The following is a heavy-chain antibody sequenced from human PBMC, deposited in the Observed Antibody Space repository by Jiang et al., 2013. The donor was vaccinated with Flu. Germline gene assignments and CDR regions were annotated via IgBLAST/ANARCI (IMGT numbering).Heavy chain of an antibody. Sequence: GETIYAQKFQGRVTMTEDTSTDTAYMELSSLRSEDTAVYYCATADFWSGYYKGDNFDYWGQGTLVTVSS. D-gene: IGHD3-3*01. CDR2: GET. J-gene: IGHJ4*02. CDR3: ATADFWSGYYKGDNFDY. V-gene: IGHV1-24*01.